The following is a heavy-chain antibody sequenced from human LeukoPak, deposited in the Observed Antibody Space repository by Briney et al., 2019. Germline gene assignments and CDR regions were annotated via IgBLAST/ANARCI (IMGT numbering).Heavy chain of an antibody. CDR3: ANGDYYDSSGYSN. V-gene: IGHV3-23*01. Sequence: PGGSLRLSCAASGFTFSTYAVNWVRQAPGKGLEWVSTISGSGDSTYYADSVKGRFTISRDNSKDTLYLQMNSLRAEDTAVYYCANGDYYDSSGYSNWGQGTLVTVSS. CDR2: ISGSGDST. D-gene: IGHD3-22*01. CDR1: GFTFSTYA. J-gene: IGHJ4*02.